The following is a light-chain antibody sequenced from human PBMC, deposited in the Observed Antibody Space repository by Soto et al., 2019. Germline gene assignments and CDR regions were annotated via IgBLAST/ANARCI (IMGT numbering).Light chain of an antibody. J-gene: IGKJ2*01. CDR1: QSVISDY. CDR3: QQSYSTPYT. V-gene: IGKV3-20*01. Sequence: ETVLTQSPGTLSLSPGETATLSCRASQSVISDYLAWYQQKPDQAPRLVIYGASGRAAGIPDRFNGSGSGTDFTLTISRLEPEDFAMYYCQQSYSTPYTFGQGTTLEIK. CDR2: GAS.